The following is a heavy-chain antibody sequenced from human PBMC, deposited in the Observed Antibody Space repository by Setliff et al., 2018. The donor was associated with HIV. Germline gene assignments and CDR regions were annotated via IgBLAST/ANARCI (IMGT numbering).Heavy chain of an antibody. J-gene: IGHJ4*02. CDR2: ISGSGGST. V-gene: IGHV3-23*01. CDR1: GFTFSSYA. D-gene: IGHD1-26*01. CDR3: AKDWVVGATQAYYFDY. Sequence: PGGSLRLSCASSGFTFSSYAMTWVRQAPGKGLECVAVISGSGGSTYYADSVKGRFTISRDNSKNTLYLQMNSLRAEDTAVYYCAKDWVVGATQAYYFDYWGQGTLVTVSS.